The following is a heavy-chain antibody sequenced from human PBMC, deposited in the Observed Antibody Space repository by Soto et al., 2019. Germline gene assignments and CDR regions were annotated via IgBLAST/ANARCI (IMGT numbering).Heavy chain of an antibody. CDR1: GFTFSSYA. J-gene: IGHJ4*02. V-gene: IGHV3-23*01. Sequence: GRSLRLSCAASGFTFSSYAMSWVRQAPGKGLEWVSAISGSGGSTYYADSVKGRFTISRDNSKNTLYLQMNSLRAEDTAVYYCAKHSVGDYVFYFDYWGQGTLVTVSS. CDR3: AKHSVGDYVFYFDY. CDR2: ISGSGGST. D-gene: IGHD2-21*02.